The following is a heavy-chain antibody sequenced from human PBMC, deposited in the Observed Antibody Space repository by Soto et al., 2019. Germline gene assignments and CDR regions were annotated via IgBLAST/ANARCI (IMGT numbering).Heavy chain of an antibody. D-gene: IGHD1-26*01. J-gene: IGHJ3*02. V-gene: IGHV1-24*01. CDR2: FDPEDGET. Sequence: GASVKVSCKVFGYTLTELTMHWVRQAPGKGLEWMGGFDPEDGETIYAQKFQGRVTMTEDTSTDTAYMELSSLRSEDTAVYYCATEYSGSYYGSFDIWGQGTMVTVSS. CDR1: GYTLTELT. CDR3: ATEYSGSYYGSFDI.